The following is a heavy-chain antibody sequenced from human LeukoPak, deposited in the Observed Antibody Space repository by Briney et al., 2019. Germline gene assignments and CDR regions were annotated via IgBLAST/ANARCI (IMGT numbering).Heavy chain of an antibody. D-gene: IGHD3-10*01. CDR1: GYTFTGYY. Sequence: ASVKVSCKASGYTFTGYYMHWVRQAPGQGLEWMGWINPNSGGTNYAQKFQGRVTMTRDTSISTAYMGLSRLRSDDTAVYYCARVMNYGSGLYYFDYWGQGTLVTVSS. CDR2: INPNSGGT. J-gene: IGHJ4*02. CDR3: ARVMNYGSGLYYFDY. V-gene: IGHV1-2*02.